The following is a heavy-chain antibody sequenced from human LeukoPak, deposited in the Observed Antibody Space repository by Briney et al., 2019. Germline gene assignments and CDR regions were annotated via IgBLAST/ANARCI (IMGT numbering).Heavy chain of an antibody. Sequence: SETLSLTCTVAGGSISSSSYYWGWIRQPPGKGLEWIVSIYYSGSTYYNPSLKSRVTISVDKSKNQFSLKLSSVTAADTAVYYCARVMVRGVIPAYMDVWGKGTTVTVSS. V-gene: IGHV4-39*07. J-gene: IGHJ6*03. CDR2: IYYSGST. CDR1: GGSISSSSYY. CDR3: ARVMVRGVIPAYMDV. D-gene: IGHD3-10*01.